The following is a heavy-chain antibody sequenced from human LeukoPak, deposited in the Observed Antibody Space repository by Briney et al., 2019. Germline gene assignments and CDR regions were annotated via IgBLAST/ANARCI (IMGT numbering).Heavy chain of an antibody. D-gene: IGHD3-22*01. V-gene: IGHV3-23*01. Sequence: GGSLRLSCAASGFTFSGYAMSWVPQAPGKGLEWVSAISGSGGSTYYADSVKGRFTISRDNSKNTLYLQMNSLRAEDTAVYYCAKGTYYYDSSGYRDYYYYMDVWGKGTTVTVSS. CDR1: GFTFSGYA. CDR3: AKGTYYYDSSGYRDYYYYMDV. CDR2: ISGSGGST. J-gene: IGHJ6*03.